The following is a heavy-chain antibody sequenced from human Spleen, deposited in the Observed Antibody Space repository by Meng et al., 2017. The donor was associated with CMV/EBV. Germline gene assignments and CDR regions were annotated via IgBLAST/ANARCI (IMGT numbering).Heavy chain of an antibody. Sequence: SGGSFSNYVIHCVRQAPGQGLEWVGGIIPMLGTPNYAQKFQGRVALMTDASTTTAYMELSSLTSEDTAVYYCARGIREFLEWLGGLDPWGQGTLVTVSS. CDR3: ARGIREFLEWLGGLDP. J-gene: IGHJ5*02. CDR1: GGSFSNYV. CDR2: IIPMLGTP. V-gene: IGHV1-69*05. D-gene: IGHD3-3*01.